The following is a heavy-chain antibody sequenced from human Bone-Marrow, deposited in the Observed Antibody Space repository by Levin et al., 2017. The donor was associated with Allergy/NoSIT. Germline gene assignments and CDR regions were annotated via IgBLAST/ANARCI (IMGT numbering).Heavy chain of an antibody. Sequence: KVSCQGFGYTFTSYWISWVRQLPGEGLEWMGRVNPTDSFANYSPSFQGHVTISVDKSTTTAFLQWSSLKASDTAVYSCARRAIRSQTATYYMDVWGKGTTVIVSS. J-gene: IGHJ6*03. CDR2: VNPTDSFA. D-gene: IGHD3-10*01. CDR3: ARRAIRSQTATYYMDV. V-gene: IGHV5-10-1*01. CDR1: GYTFTSYW.